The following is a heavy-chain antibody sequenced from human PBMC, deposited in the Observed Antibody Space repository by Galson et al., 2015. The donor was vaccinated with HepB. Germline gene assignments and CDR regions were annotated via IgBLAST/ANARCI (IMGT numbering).Heavy chain of an antibody. V-gene: IGHV3-23*01. CDR2: ISGSGGST. CDR3: AKDGLGHYYYYGMDV. J-gene: IGHJ6*02. Sequence: SLRLSCAASGFTFSSYAMSWVRQAPGKGLEWVSAISGSGGSTYYADSVKGRFTISRDNSKNTLYLQMNSLRAEDTAVYYCAKDGLGHYYYYGMDVWGQGTTVTVSS. CDR1: GFTFSSYA.